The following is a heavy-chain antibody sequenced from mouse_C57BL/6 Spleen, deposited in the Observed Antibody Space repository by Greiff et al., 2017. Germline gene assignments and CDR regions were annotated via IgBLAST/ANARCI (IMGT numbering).Heavy chain of an antibody. CDR2: ISGGGGNT. V-gene: IGHV5-9*01. D-gene: IGHD2-3*01. CDR3: ARNEGYDLWYFDV. CDR1: GFTFSSYT. J-gene: IGHJ1*03. Sequence: EVMLVESGGGLVKPGGSLKLSCAASGFTFSSYTMSWVRQTPEKRLEWVATISGGGGNTYYPDSVKGRFTISRDNAKNTLYLQMSSLRSEDTALYYCARNEGYDLWYFDVWGTGTTVTVSS.